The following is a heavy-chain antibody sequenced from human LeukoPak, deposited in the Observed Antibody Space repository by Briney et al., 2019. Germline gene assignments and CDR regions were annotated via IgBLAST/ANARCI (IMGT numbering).Heavy chain of an antibody. J-gene: IGHJ4*02. CDR2: ISSSSSYI. Sequence: GGSLRLSCAASGFTFSSYSMNWVRQAPGKGLERVSSISSSSSYIYYADSVKGRFTISRDNAKNSLYLQMNSLRAEDTAVYYCARSSPDYGDYEYYFDYWGQGTLVTVSS. V-gene: IGHV3-21*01. D-gene: IGHD4-17*01. CDR1: GFTFSSYS. CDR3: ARSSPDYGDYEYYFDY.